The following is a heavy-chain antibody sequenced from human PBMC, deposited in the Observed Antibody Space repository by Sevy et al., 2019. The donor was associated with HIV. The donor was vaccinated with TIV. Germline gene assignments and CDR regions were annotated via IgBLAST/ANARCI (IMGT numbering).Heavy chain of an antibody. Sequence: GGSLKISCVGSEFTFSSYSMNWVRQAPGKGLEWVSSISSSSSYIYYADSVKGRFTISRDNTKKSLSLQMNSLRAEDTAVYYCARDRDGSGSSGGYGMDVWGQRTTVTVSS. J-gene: IGHJ6*02. D-gene: IGHD3-10*01. CDR2: ISSSSSYI. CDR3: ARDRDGSGSSGGYGMDV. V-gene: IGHV3-21*01. CDR1: EFTFSSYS.